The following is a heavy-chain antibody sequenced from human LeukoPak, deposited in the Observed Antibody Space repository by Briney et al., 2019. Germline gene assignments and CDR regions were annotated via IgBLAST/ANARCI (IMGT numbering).Heavy chain of an antibody. CDR1: GGSISSGSYY. D-gene: IGHD5-24*01. V-gene: IGHV4-61*02. CDR2: IYTSGST. J-gene: IGHJ3*02. CDR3: ARLVGSRDGYNSGAFDI. Sequence: SQTLSLTCTVSGGSISSGSYYWSWIRQPAGKGLEWIGRIYTSGSTNYNPSLKSRVTISVDTSKNQFSLKLSSVTAADTAVYYCARLVGSRDGYNSGAFDIWGQGTMVTVSS.